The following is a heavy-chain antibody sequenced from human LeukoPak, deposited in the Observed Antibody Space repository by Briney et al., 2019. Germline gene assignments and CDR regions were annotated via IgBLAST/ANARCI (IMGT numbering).Heavy chain of an antibody. J-gene: IGHJ5*02. V-gene: IGHV4-4*07. CDR2: IYTSGST. CDR1: GGSISSYH. CDR3: ARDLGQIAVAGKGFDP. Sequence: SETLSLTCTVSGGSISSYHWSWIRQPAGKGLEWIGRIYTSGSTNYNPSLKSRVTMSVDTSKNQFSLKLSSVTAADTAVYYCARDLGQIAVAGKGFDPWGQGTLVTVSS. D-gene: IGHD6-19*01.